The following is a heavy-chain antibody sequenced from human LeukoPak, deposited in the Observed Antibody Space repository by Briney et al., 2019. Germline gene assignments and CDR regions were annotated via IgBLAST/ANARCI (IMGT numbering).Heavy chain of an antibody. Sequence: GGSLRLSCAASGFTFSSYGMSWVRQAPGKGLEWVSAISGSGGSTYYADSVKGRFTISRDNSKNTLYLQMNSLRAEDTAVCYCAKSLYYYDSSGYYFDYWGQGTLVTVSS. D-gene: IGHD3-22*01. J-gene: IGHJ4*02. V-gene: IGHV3-23*01. CDR3: AKSLYYYDSSGYYFDY. CDR2: ISGSGGST. CDR1: GFTFSSYG.